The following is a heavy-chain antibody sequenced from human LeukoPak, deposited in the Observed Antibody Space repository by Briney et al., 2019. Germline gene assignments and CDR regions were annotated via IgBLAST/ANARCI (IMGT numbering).Heavy chain of an antibody. Sequence: PSETLSLTCTVSGGSISSSSYYWGWIRQPPGKGLEWIGEINHSGSTNYNPSLKSRVTISVDTSKNQFSLKLSSVTAADTAVHFCARDSHAYFDAFDIWGQGTMVTVSS. D-gene: IGHD2/OR15-2a*01. CDR1: GGSISSSSYY. V-gene: IGHV4-39*07. CDR2: INHSGST. CDR3: ARDSHAYFDAFDI. J-gene: IGHJ3*02.